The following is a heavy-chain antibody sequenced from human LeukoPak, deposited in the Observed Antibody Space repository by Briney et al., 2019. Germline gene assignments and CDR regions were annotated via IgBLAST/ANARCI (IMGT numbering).Heavy chain of an antibody. CDR1: GYTFTGYY. D-gene: IGHD3-10*01. CDR2: INPNSGGT. J-gene: IGHJ6*02. V-gene: IGHV1-2*02. CDR3: ARGGSLLLWFDECMDV. Sequence: GGSVTVSCKASGYTFTGYYMHWVRQAPGQGLEWMGWINPNSGGTNYAKTFQGRVTITSHTSISTAYMELSRLRSDDTAVYFCARGGSLLLWFDECMDVWGQGTTVTVSS.